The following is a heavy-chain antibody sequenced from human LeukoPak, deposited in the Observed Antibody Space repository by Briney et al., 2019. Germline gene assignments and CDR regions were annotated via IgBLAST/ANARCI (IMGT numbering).Heavy chain of an antibody. V-gene: IGHV5-51*01. CDR2: IYPGDSDT. CDR1: GYSFTSYW. Sequence: GESLKISCKGSGYSFTSYWIDWVRQMPGKGLEWMGIIYPGDSDTRYSPSFQGQVTISADKSISTAYLQWSSLKAPDTAMYYCARSTYYYDSSGYYYVYWGQGTLVTVSS. CDR3: ARSTYYYDSSGYYYVY. D-gene: IGHD3-22*01. J-gene: IGHJ4*02.